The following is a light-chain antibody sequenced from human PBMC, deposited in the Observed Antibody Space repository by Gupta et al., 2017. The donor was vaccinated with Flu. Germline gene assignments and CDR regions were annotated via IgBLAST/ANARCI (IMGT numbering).Light chain of an antibody. Sequence: TITCTGTSSDVGGYNYVAWYQQRPGKAPKLMIYEVSNRPSGVANRFSGSKSGNTASLIISGLQTEDEAEDYCSSYTGSSTSTHVFGTGTKVTVL. CDR3: SSYTGSSTSTHV. CDR1: SSDVGGYNY. CDR2: EVS. J-gene: IGLJ1*01. V-gene: IGLV2-14*01.